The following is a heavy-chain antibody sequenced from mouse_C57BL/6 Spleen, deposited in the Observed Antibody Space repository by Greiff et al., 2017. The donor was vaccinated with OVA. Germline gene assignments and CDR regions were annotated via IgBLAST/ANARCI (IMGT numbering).Heavy chain of an antibody. D-gene: IGHD2-5*01. CDR3: ASYSNYVGWYFDV. V-gene: IGHV1-52*01. J-gene: IGHJ1*03. Sequence: QVHVKQPGAELVRPGSSVKLSCKASGYTFTSYWMHWVKQRPIQGLEWIGNIDPSDSETHYNQKFKDKATLTVDKSSSTAYMQLSSLTSEDSAVYYCASYSNYVGWYFDVWGTGTTVTVSS. CDR2: IDPSDSET. CDR1: GYTFTSYW.